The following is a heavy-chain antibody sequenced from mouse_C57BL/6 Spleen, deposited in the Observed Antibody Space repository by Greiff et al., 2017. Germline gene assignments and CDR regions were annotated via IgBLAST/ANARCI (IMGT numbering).Heavy chain of an antibody. CDR3: AREDYYDYDGYFDV. D-gene: IGHD2-4*01. CDR2: IYPGSGST. Sequence: QVQLKQPGAELVKPGASVKMSCKASGYTFTSYWITWVKQRPGQGLEWIGDIYPGSGSTNYNEKFKSKATLTVDTSSSTAYRQLSSLTSEDSAVYYCAREDYYDYDGYFDVWGTGTTVTVSS. V-gene: IGHV1-55*01. CDR1: GYTFTSYW. J-gene: IGHJ1*03.